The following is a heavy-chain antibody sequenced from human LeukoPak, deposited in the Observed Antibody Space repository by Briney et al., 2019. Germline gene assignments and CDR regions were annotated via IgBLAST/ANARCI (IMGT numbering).Heavy chain of an antibody. CDR3: ARAQYGGYGRRIWFDP. CDR2: INPNSGDT. Sequence: ASVTVSCKASGYPFTGQYLHWVRQAPGQGLEWMGWINPNSGDTHHEQKFQGRVTMSRDTSISTAYMELSSLRSDDTAIYYCARAQYGGYGRRIWFDPWGQGTLVTVSS. J-gene: IGHJ5*02. CDR1: GYPFTGQY. V-gene: IGHV1-2*02. D-gene: IGHD5-12*01.